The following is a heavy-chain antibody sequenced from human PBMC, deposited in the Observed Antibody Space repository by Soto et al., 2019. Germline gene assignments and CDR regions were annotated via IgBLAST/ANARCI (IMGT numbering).Heavy chain of an antibody. D-gene: IGHD6-19*01. J-gene: IGHJ4*02. CDR1: GFTFSSSW. V-gene: IGHV3-74*01. CDR3: ARGPTGWYGYDY. Sequence: EVQLVESGGGLVQPGGSLRLSCAASGFTFSSSWMHWVRQAPGKGLVWVSRIYSDGSRTNYADSVQGRFTISRDNAKNTLYLQMNRLRAEDTALYYCARGPTGWYGYDYWGQGTLVTVSS. CDR2: IYSDGSRT.